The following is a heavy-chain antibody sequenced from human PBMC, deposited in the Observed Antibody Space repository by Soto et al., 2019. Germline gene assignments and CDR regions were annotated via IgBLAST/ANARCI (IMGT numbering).Heavy chain of an antibody. CDR2: IKSKTDGGTT. Sequence: LRLSCAASGFTFSNAWMSWVRQAPGKGLEWVGRIKSKTDGGTTDYAAPVKGRFTISRDGSKNTLYLQMNSLKTEDTAVYYCTTAPVATKYCSGGSCYSVYWGQGTLVTVSS. CDR3: TTAPVATKYCSGGSCYSVY. V-gene: IGHV3-15*01. D-gene: IGHD2-15*01. CDR1: GFTFSNAW. J-gene: IGHJ4*02.